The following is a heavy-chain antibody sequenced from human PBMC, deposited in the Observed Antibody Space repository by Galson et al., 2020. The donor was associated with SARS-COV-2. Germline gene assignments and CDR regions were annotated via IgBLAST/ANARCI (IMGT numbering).Heavy chain of an antibody. D-gene: IGHD3-22*01. CDR2: ISYDGSNK. CDR3: TGVVNFLSY. J-gene: IGHJ4*02. V-gene: IGHV3-30-3*01. CDR1: GFTFSSYA. Sequence: GGSLRLSCAASGFTFSSYAMHWVRQAPGKGLEWVAVISYDGSNKYYADSVKGRFTISRDNSKNTLYLQMNSLRAEDTAVYYCTGVVNFLSYWGQGTLVTVSS.